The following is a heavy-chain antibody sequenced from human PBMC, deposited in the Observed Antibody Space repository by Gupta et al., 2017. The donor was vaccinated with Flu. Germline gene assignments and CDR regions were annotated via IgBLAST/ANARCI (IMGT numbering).Heavy chain of an antibody. CDR1: GFTFSSYG. V-gene: IGHV3-33*01. D-gene: IGHD2-2*02. Sequence: QVQLVESGGGVVQPGRSLRLSCAASGFTFSSYGMHWVRQAPGKGLEGVAVIWYDGSNKYYADSVKGRFTISRDNSKNTLYLQMNSLRAEDTAVYYCATLMARYCSSTSCYTGDPFDYWGQGTLVTVSS. CDR3: ATLMARYCSSTSCYTGDPFDY. CDR2: IWYDGSNK. J-gene: IGHJ4*02.